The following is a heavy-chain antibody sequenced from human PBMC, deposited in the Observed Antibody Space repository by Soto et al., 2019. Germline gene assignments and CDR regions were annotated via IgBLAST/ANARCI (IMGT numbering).Heavy chain of an antibody. D-gene: IGHD2-8*01. J-gene: IGHJ4*02. CDR3: ARGYCTNGVCYTDLFDY. V-gene: IGHV3-7*01. CDR1: GFTFSSYW. CDR2: IKQDGSEK. Sequence: EVQLVESGGGLVQPGGSLRLSCAASGFTFSSYWMSWVRQAPGKGLEWVANIKQDGSEKYYVDSVKGRFTISRDNAKNPLYLQMNSLRAEDTAVYYCARGYCTNGVCYTDLFDYWGQGTLVTVSS.